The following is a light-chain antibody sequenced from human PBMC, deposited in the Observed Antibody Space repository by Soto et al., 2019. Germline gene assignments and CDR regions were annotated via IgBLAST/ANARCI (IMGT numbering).Light chain of an antibody. J-gene: IGKJ3*01. Sequence: DIKMTQSPSSLSASVGDRVTITCQASQDITNYLNWYQQKPGKAPKLLIYHASNLETGVPSRFSGSGSGTDFTFTITSLQPEDIATYFCQQYDNVPPTFGPRTKVDIK. V-gene: IGKV1-33*01. CDR3: QQYDNVPPT. CDR2: HAS. CDR1: QDITNY.